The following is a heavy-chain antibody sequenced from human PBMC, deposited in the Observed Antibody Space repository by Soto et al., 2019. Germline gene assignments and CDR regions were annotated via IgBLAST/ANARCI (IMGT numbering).Heavy chain of an antibody. CDR3: AINLGSSWVFGY. CDR2: IIPIFGTA. Sequence: GASVKVSCKASGGTFSSYAISWVRQAPGQGLEWMGGIIPIFGTANYAQKFQGRVTITADESASTAYMELSSLRSEDTAVYYCAINLGSSWVFGYWGQGTLVTVSS. D-gene: IGHD6-13*01. CDR1: GGTFSSYA. V-gene: IGHV1-69*13. J-gene: IGHJ4*02.